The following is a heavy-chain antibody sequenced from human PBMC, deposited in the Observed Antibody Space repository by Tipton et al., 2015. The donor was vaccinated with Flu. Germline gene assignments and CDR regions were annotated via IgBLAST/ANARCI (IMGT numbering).Heavy chain of an antibody. Sequence: TLSLTCTVSGGSISSSYWSWIRQPAGKGLEWIGRIDTSGSPNYNPSVKSRVTMSADTSKNQFSLILNSMTAANTAVYYCARLGLKNCNLFDYWGQGTLVTISS. CDR2: IDTSGSP. D-gene: IGHD1-1*01. CDR1: GGSISSSY. J-gene: IGHJ4*02. V-gene: IGHV4-4*07. CDR3: ARLGLKNCNLFDY.